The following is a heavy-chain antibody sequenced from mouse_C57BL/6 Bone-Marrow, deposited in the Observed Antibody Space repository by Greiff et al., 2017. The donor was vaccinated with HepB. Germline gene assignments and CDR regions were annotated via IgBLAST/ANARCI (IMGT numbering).Heavy chain of an antibody. CDR3: ARERESRYYYGSSYYFDY. CDR2: INYDGSST. CDR1: GFTFSDYY. J-gene: IGHJ2*01. Sequence: DVKLVESEGGLVQPGSSMKLSCTASGFTFSDYYMAWVRQVPEKGLEWVANINYDGSSTYYLDSLKSRFIISRDNAKNILYLQMSSLKSEDTATYYCARERESRYYYGSSYYFDYWGQGTTRTVSS. V-gene: IGHV5-16*01. D-gene: IGHD1-1*01.